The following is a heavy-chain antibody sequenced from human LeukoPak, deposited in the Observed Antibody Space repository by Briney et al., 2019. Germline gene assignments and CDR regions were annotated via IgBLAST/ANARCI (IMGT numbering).Heavy chain of an antibody. CDR2: ISYDGSNK. V-gene: IGHV3-30*04. D-gene: IGHD3-10*01. J-gene: IGHJ4*02. CDR3: ARDRGDYYGSGSYYY. Sequence: GGSLRLSCAASGFTFSSYAMHWVRQAPGKGLEWVAVISYDGSNKYHADSVKGRFTISRDNSKNTLYLQMNSLRAEDTAVYYCARDRGDYYGSGSYYYWGQGTLVTVSS. CDR1: GFTFSSYA.